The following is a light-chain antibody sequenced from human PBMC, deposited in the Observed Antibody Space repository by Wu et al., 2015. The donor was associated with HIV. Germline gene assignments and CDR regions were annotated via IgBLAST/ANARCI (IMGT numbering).Light chain of an antibody. J-gene: IGKJ2*01. CDR1: QSGNS. CDR2: DSS. Sequence: EVVLTQSPGTLSVSPGVSATLFCKVSQSGNSLTWIQKRRGQAPRLLIYDSSRRASGVPDRFIASGSGTDFSLTIKNVIREDFAVYFCQQFEFFGLGTALEI. V-gene: IGKV3-11*01. CDR3: QQFEF.